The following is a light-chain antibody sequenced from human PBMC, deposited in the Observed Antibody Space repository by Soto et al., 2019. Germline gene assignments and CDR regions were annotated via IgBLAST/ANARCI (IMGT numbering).Light chain of an antibody. CDR3: QSYNDWPFA. Sequence: EIVMTQSPATLSVSPGERVTLSCRASESLFGFLAWYQHKPGQAPRFLIYGVSTKATGVPARFSGSGSATDFTLTITSLQSDDSAVYYCQSYNDWPFAFGQGTKLEI. CDR1: ESLFGF. CDR2: GVS. J-gene: IGKJ2*01. V-gene: IGKV3-15*01.